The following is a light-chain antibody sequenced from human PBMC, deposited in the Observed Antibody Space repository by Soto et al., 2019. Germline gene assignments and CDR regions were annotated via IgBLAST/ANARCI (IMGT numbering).Light chain of an antibody. V-gene: IGKV1-5*03. CDR2: KAS. CDR3: QHYYGYSQT. CDR1: QSIDIW. Sequence: DIQMTQSPSTLSASVGDRVTITCRARQSIDIWLAWYQQKPGKAPKHLIFKASNLESGVSSRFSGSGSGTDFTLTLSRLQPDDSATYYCQHYYGYSQTFGQGTKLEIK. J-gene: IGKJ2*01.